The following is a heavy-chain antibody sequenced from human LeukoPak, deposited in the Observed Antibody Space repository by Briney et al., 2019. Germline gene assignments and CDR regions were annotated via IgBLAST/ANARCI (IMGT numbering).Heavy chain of an antibody. CDR1: GFTFSSYE. D-gene: IGHD3-10*02. J-gene: IGHJ6*04. Sequence: GGSLRLSCAASGFTFSSYEMNWVRQAPGKGLEWVSYISSSGSTIYYADSVKGRFTISRDSAKNSLYLRMNSLRAEDTAVYYCAELGITMIGGVWGKGTTVTISS. CDR2: ISSSGSTI. CDR3: AELGITMIGGV. V-gene: IGHV3-48*03.